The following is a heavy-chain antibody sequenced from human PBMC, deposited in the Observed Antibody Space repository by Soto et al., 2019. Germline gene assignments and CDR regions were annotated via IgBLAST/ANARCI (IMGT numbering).Heavy chain of an antibody. CDR2: ISGSGGST. V-gene: IGHV3-23*01. CDR1: GFTFSSYA. CDR3: ASRFLEWLFDASHFDY. D-gene: IGHD3-3*01. Sequence: GGSLRLSCAASGFTFSSYAMSWVRQAPGKGLEWVSAISGSGGSTYYADSVKGRFTISRDNSKNTLYLQMNSLRAEDTAVYYCASRFLEWLFDASHFDYWGQGTLVTVSS. J-gene: IGHJ4*02.